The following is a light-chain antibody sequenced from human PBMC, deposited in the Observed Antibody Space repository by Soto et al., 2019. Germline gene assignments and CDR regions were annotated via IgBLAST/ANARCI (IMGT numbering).Light chain of an antibody. CDR3: QQYNSYST. CDR2: DAS. CDR1: QSISSW. J-gene: IGKJ1*01. V-gene: IGKV1-5*01. Sequence: DIQMTQSPSTLSASVGARVPITCRASQSISSWLAWYQQNPGKAPKLLIYDASSLESGVPSRFSGSGSGTEFTLTISSLQPDDFATYYCQQYNSYSTFGQGTKVDI.